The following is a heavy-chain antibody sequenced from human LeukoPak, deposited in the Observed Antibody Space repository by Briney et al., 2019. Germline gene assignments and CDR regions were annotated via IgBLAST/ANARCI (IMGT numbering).Heavy chain of an antibody. V-gene: IGHV1-24*01. Sequence: ASVKVSCKVSGYTLTELSMHWVRQAPGKGLEWMGGFDPEDGETIYAQKFQGRVTMTEDTSTDTAYMELSSLRSEDTAEYYCATHDRSGYYFDYWGQGTLVTVSS. CDR3: ATHDRSGYYFDY. CDR2: FDPEDGET. J-gene: IGHJ4*02. D-gene: IGHD3-22*01. CDR1: GYTLTELS.